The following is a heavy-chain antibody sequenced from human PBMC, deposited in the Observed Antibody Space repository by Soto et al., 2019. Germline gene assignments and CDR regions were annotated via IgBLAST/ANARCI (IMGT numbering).Heavy chain of an antibody. V-gene: IGHV4-34*01. D-gene: IGHD3-3*01. CDR1: GGSFSGYY. CDR3: AREGRRYDFWSGSYYYYGMDV. Sequence: SETLSLTCAVYGGSFSGYYWSWIRQPPGKGLEWIGEINHSGSTNYNPSLKSRVTISVDTSKNQFSLKLSSVTAADTAVYYCAREGRRYDFWSGSYYYYGMDVWGQGTTVTVSS. CDR2: INHSGST. J-gene: IGHJ6*02.